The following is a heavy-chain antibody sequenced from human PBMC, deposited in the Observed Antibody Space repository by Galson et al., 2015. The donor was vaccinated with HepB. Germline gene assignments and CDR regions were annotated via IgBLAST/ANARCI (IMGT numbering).Heavy chain of an antibody. Sequence: SVKVSCKASEGTFSRYTISWVRQAPGQGLEWMGGITPLFGTAKYAQRFQGRVTITADESTNTVYMDLSGLRSEDTAVYYCAREGIASAANPVDYWGQGTLVTVSS. CDR2: ITPLFGTA. D-gene: IGHD6-13*01. CDR3: AREGIASAANPVDY. J-gene: IGHJ4*02. CDR1: EGTFSRYT. V-gene: IGHV1-69*13.